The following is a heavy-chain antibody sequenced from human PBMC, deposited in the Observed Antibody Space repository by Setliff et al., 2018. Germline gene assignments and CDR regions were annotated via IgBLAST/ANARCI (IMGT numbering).Heavy chain of an antibody. CDR2: VTSATGKT. V-gene: IGHV1-18*01. CDR3: ARINFYVSSGYYYAPDY. J-gene: IGHJ4*02. D-gene: IGHD3-22*01. Sequence: ASVKVSCKTSGYTFNDYGITWVRQVPGQGLEWMGWVTSATGKTYPAEKFQDRVTLTTDTSTGTAYMELGSLTSDDTAIYYCARINFYVSSGYYYAPDYWGPGTLVTVSS. CDR1: GYTFNDYG.